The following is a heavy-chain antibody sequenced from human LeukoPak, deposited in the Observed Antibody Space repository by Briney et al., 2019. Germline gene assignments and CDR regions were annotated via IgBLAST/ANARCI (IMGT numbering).Heavy chain of an antibody. J-gene: IGHJ4*02. CDR1: GFTFSSYW. CDR2: INSDGSST. V-gene: IGHV3-74*01. CDR3: ARATGSYYSIGY. Sequence: GGSLRLSCAASGFTFSSYWIHWVRQAPGKGLLWVSRINSDGSSTSYADSVKGRFTISRDSAKNTLYLQMNSLRAEDTAVYYCARATGSYYSIGYWGQGTLVTVSS. D-gene: IGHD1-26*01.